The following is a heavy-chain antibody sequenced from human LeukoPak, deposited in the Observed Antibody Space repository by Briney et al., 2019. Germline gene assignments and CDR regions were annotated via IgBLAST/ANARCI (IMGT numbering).Heavy chain of an antibody. Sequence: GASVKVSCKASGGTFYNYAISWVRQAPGQGLEWMGRIIPILAIANYAQKFQGRVTITADKSTSTAYMELTSLRSEDTAVYYCARGFLENVDTAMDPSYWYFDLWGRGTLVTVSS. CDR1: GGTFYNYA. CDR3: ARGFLENVDTAMDPSYWYFDL. J-gene: IGHJ2*01. D-gene: IGHD5-18*01. V-gene: IGHV1-69*04. CDR2: IIPILAIA.